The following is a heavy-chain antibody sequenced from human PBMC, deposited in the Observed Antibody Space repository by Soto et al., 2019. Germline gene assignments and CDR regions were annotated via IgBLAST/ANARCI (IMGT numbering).Heavy chain of an antibody. CDR3: TTDLLWLLPDS. CDR2: IKSKTDGGTT. V-gene: IGHV3-15*01. J-gene: IGHJ5*01. Sequence: PGGSLRLSCAASVFTFSNAWMSGVRQAPGKGLEWVGGIKSKTDGGTTVYSARVKGRFTISRDDSKNTLYLQMNSLKTEDTAVYYCTTDLLWLLPDSWGQGTLVTVSS. CDR1: VFTFSNAW. D-gene: IGHD6-19*01.